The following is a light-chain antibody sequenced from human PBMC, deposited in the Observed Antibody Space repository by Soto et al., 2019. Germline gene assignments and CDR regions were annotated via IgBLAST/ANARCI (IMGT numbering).Light chain of an antibody. V-gene: IGKV3-15*01. CDR3: QQYNNWPPGT. CDR1: QSVSSN. Sequence: TSSAPTISVSVRARALRSCLASQSVSSNLAWYQQKPGQAPRLLIYGASTRATGIPARFSGSGSGTEFTLTIIRLQSADCAVYYCQQYNNWPPGTFGQGTKVDIK. J-gene: IGKJ1*01. CDR2: GAS.